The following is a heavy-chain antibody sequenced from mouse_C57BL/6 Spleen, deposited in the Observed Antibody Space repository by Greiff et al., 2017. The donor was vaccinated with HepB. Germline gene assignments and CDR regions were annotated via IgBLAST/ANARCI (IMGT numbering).Heavy chain of an antibody. CDR1: GYAFSSSW. CDR2: IYPGDGDT. J-gene: IGHJ4*01. CDR3: ARLLLWDAMDY. Sequence: QIQLQQSGPELVKPGASVKISCKASGYAFSSSWMNWVKQRPGKGLEWIGRIYPGDGDTNYNGKFKGKATLTADKSSSTAYMQLSSLTSEDSAVYFCARLLLWDAMDYWGQGTSVTVSS. D-gene: IGHD2-1*01. V-gene: IGHV1-82*01.